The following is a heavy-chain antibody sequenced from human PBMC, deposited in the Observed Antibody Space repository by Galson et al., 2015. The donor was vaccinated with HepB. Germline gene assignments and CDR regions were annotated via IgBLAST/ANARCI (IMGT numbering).Heavy chain of an antibody. Sequence: SLRLSCAGSGFTVSSHHMSWVRQAPGKGLEWVSIIYSTGTTNYADSVKGRFTISRDKSNNAVYLQMKTLRGEDTAVYYCARGAVPLFGEPVLKRGLDVWGQGTTVTVS. D-gene: IGHD3-10*01. CDR1: GFTVSSHH. CDR3: ARGAVPLFGEPVLKRGLDV. J-gene: IGHJ6*02. V-gene: IGHV3-53*01. CDR2: IYSTGTT.